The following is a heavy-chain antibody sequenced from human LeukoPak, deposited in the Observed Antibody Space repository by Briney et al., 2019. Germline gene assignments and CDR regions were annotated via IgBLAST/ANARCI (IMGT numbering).Heavy chain of an antibody. D-gene: IGHD3-22*01. CDR3: ARGGGYYYDSSGYYWQDWFDP. CDR2: IYYSGST. V-gene: IGHV4-59*01. J-gene: IGHJ5*02. CDR1: GGSISSYY. Sequence: SETLSLTCTVSGGSISSYYWSWIRQPPGKGLEWIGYIYYSGSTNYNPSLKSRVTISVDTSKNQFSLKLSSVTAADTAVYYCARGGGYYYDSSGYYWQDWFDPWGQGTLVTVSS.